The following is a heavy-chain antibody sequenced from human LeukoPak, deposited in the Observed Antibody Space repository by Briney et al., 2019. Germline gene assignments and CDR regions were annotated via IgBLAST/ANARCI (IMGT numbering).Heavy chain of an antibody. CDR3: ARAGDRDGYNYYY. D-gene: IGHD5-24*01. J-gene: IGHJ4*02. V-gene: IGHV1-46*01. Sequence: ASVTVSFKASGYTFTSNYMHWVRQAPGQGLEWMGIINASGGSTNYAQKFQGRVTMSRDTSTSTVYMELSSLRSEDTAVYYCARAGDRDGYNYYYWGQGTLVTVSS. CDR1: GYTFTSNY. CDR2: INASGGST.